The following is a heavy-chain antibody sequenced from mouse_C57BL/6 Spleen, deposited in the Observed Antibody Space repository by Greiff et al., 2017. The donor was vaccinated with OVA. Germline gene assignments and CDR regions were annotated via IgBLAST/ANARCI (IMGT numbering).Heavy chain of an antibody. Sequence: QVQLQQSGAELVRPGPSVKVSCKASGYAFTNYLIEWVKQRPGQGLEWIGVINPGSGGTNYNEKFKGKATLTADKSSSTAYMQLSSLTSEDSAVYFCAREEDYWGQGTTLTVSS. CDR1: GYAFTNYL. J-gene: IGHJ2*01. CDR3: AREEDY. CDR2: INPGSGGT. V-gene: IGHV1-54*01.